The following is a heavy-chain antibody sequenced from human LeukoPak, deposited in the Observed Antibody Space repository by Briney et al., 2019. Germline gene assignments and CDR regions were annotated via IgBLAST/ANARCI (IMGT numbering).Heavy chain of an antibody. CDR2: IYYSGST. D-gene: IGHD6-19*01. CDR3: ARDLKIWAVAGLGNGMDV. J-gene: IGHJ6*02. V-gene: IGHV4-61*01. Sequence: SETLSLTCTVSGGSVSSGSYYWSWIRQPPGKGLELIGYIYYSGSTNYNPSLKSRATISVDTSKNQFSLKLSSVTAADTAVYYCARDLKIWAVAGLGNGMDVWGQGTTVTVSS. CDR1: GGSVSSGSYY.